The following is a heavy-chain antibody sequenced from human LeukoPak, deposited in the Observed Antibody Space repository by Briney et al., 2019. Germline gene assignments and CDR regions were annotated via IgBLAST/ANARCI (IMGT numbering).Heavy chain of an antibody. Sequence: PSETLSLTCTVSGDSISSNYWSWIRQHPGKGLEWIGYIYYSGSTYYNTSLKSRVTISVDTSKNQFSLKLSSVTAADTAVYYGARSAGIGAPDRRGFDYWGQGTLATVSS. V-gene: IGHV4-59*06. CDR3: ARSAGIGAPDRRGFDY. CDR1: GDSISSNY. J-gene: IGHJ4*02. D-gene: IGHD5-12*01. CDR2: IYYSGST.